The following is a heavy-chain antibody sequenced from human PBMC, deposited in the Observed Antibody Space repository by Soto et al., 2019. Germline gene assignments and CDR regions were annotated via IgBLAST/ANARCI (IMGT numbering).Heavy chain of an antibody. D-gene: IGHD3-16*02. Sequence: EVQLLESGGGLVQPGGSLSLSCAASGFTFSSYALSWVRQAPGKGLEWVSAISGSGGSTYYADSVKGRFTFSRDNSKNALYMQMDSLRAEETAVYYCAKDQQTYVWGSYPPPTHFDYWGQGTLVTVSS. CDR3: AKDQQTYVWGSYPPPTHFDY. J-gene: IGHJ4*02. CDR1: GFTFSSYA. CDR2: ISGSGGST. V-gene: IGHV3-23*01.